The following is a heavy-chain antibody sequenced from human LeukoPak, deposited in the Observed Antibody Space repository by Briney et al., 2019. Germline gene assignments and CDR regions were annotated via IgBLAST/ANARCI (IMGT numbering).Heavy chain of an antibody. CDR1: GYTFTSYY. CDR2: INPSGGST. D-gene: IGHD1-14*01. J-gene: IGHJ6*02. Sequence: ASVKVSCKASGYTFTSYYMHWVRQAPGQGLEWMGIINPSGGSTSYAQKFQGRVTITRDTSTSTVYMELSSLRSEDTAVYYCARDWVDPTTGVPHYYYYYGMDVWGQGTTVTVSS. CDR3: ARDWVDPTTGVPHYYYYYGMDV. V-gene: IGHV1-46*01.